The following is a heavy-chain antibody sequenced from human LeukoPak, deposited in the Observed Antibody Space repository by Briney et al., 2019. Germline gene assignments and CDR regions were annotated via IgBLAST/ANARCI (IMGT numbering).Heavy chain of an antibody. Sequence: PSETLSLTCTVSGGSISSYYWSWIRQPPGKGLEWIGHIYYSGSTNYNPSLKSRLTISIDTSRNQFSLRLSSVTAADTAVYYCARGAAGYSYGWGQGTLVTVSS. CDR3: ARGAAGYSYG. CDR1: GGSISSYY. J-gene: IGHJ4*02. CDR2: IYYSGST. V-gene: IGHV4-59*01. D-gene: IGHD5-18*01.